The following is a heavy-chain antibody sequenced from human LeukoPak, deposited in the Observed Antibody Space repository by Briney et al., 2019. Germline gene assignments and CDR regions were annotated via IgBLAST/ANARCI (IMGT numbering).Heavy chain of an antibody. Sequence: ASVKVSCKASGYTFTSYGISRVRQAPGQGLEWMGWISPYNGNTNHAQKLQGRVTMTTDTSTSTAYMELRSLRSDDTAVYYCARDSGRDIVVVPASFDYWGQGTLVTVSS. J-gene: IGHJ4*02. D-gene: IGHD2-2*01. V-gene: IGHV1-18*04. CDR1: GYTFTSYG. CDR3: ARDSGRDIVVVPASFDY. CDR2: ISPYNGNT.